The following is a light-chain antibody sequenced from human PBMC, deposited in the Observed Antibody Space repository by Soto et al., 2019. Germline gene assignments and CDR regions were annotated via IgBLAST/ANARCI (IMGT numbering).Light chain of an antibody. CDR2: GDN. V-gene: IGLV1-40*01. J-gene: IGLJ2*01. Sequence: QSVLTQPPSVSGAPGQRVTIPCTGSSSNIGSFYDVHWYQQLPGTVPKLLIYGDNNRPSGVPDRFSGSKSGTSASLAITGLQPEDDADYYCQSSDNSLSHVVFGGGTQLTVL. CDR1: SSNIGSFYD. CDR3: QSSDNSLSHVV.